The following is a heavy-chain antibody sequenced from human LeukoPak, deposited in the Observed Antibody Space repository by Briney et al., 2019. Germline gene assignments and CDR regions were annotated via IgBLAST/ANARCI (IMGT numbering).Heavy chain of an antibody. D-gene: IGHD2-21*02. CDR1: GFSLSTHGMC. V-gene: IGHV2-70*01. Sequence: SGPTLVNPTQTLTLTCTFSGFSLSTHGMCVSWIRQPPGKALEWLALTDWDDDKYYTTSLKTRLTISKDTSKNQVVLTMTNIDPVDTGTYYCARTPGSDCYSGGAFDIWGQGTVVTVSS. CDR2: TDWDDDK. J-gene: IGHJ3*02. CDR3: ARTPGSDCYSGGAFDI.